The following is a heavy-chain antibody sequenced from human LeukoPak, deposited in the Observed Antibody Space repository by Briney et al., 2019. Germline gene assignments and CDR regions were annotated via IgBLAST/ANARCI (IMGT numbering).Heavy chain of an antibody. CDR3: AKDPQVGAAAYYFDS. J-gene: IGHJ4*02. Sequence: GGSLRLSCAASGFTFSTYFMHWVRQAPGKGLEWVAVIANDGKDKKYADSVKGRFTISRDNSKSTLYLQMNSLRAEDTAMYYCAKDPQVGAAAYYFDSWGQGTLVTVSS. CDR2: IANDGKDK. D-gene: IGHD2-2*01. CDR1: GFTFSTYF. V-gene: IGHV3-30*18.